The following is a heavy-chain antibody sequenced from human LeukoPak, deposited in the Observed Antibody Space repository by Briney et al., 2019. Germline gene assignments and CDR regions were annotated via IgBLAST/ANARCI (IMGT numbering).Heavy chain of an antibody. V-gene: IGHV3-23*01. D-gene: IGHD4-11*01. CDR1: GFTFSSYA. Sequence: QPGGSLRLSCAASGFTFSSYAMSWVRQAPGKGLEWVSAISNSGGSTYYADSVKGRFTISRDNSKNTLYLQMNSLRAEDTAVYYCAKVVALRYSNGGSGGRATTGYYFDYWGQGTLVTVSS. CDR3: AKVVALRYSNGGSGGRATTGYYFDY. CDR2: ISNSGGST. J-gene: IGHJ4*02.